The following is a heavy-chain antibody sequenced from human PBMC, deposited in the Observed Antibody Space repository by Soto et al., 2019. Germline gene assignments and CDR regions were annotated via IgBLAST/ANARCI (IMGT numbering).Heavy chain of an antibody. CDR2: LIAMLGTP. CDR1: GGTFGSHG. V-gene: IGHV1-69*13. Sequence: SVKGSCKAAGGTFGSHGIAWVRQAPGQGLEWMGGLIAMLGTPTYAKKVQGRSTITAGESLTSSYLELRSLRSEDTAVYFCARGAMANFDYWGQGTVVTVSS. J-gene: IGHJ4*02. CDR3: ARGAMANFDY. D-gene: IGHD5-18*01.